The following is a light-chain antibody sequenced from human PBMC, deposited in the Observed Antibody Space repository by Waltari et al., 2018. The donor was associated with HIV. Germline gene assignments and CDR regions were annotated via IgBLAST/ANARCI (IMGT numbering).Light chain of an antibody. Sequence: QSALTQPASVSGSPGQSITISCTGTSSDVGSYNLVSWYQQHPGKAPKLMIYEVSKRPPGVSNRFSGSKSGNTASLTISGLQAEDEADYYCCSYAGSSTNVVFGGGTKLTVL. CDR1: SSDVGSYNL. CDR2: EVS. CDR3: CSYAGSSTNVV. V-gene: IGLV2-23*02. J-gene: IGLJ2*01.